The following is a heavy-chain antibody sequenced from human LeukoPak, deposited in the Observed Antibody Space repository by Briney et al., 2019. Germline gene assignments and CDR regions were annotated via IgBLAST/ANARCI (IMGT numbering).Heavy chain of an antibody. CDR2: ISSLSTYR. J-gene: IGHJ4*02. D-gene: IGHD3-22*01. CDR3: AKEYYYDSSGYYAPRPDY. V-gene: IGHV3-21*04. CDR1: GFTCKIYS. Sequence: GGSLRLSCAASGFTCKIYSMNLVRQAPGKGLEWVASISSLSTYRYFADSVKGRFTVSRDNAKNSLYLEMNSLRAEDTAVYYCAKEYYYDSSGYYAPRPDYWGQGTLVTVSS.